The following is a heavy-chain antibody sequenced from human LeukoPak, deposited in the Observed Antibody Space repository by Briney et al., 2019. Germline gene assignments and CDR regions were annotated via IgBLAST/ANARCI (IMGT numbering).Heavy chain of an antibody. CDR2: IEGDGTGT. CDR3: TRDYYYRMDV. CDR1: GFTFSDNW. V-gene: IGHV3-74*01. J-gene: IGHJ6*04. Sequence: PGGSLRLSCAASGFTFSDNWMHWVRQAPGKGLVWVSRIEGDGTGTVYADSVKGRFIISRDNAKNTLYLQMNSLRAEDTAVYYCTRDYYYRMDVWGKGTTVTVSS.